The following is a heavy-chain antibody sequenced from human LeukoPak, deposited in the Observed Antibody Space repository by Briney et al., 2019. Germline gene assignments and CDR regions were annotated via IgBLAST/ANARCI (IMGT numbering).Heavy chain of an antibody. V-gene: IGHV4-31*03. CDR1: GGSISSGGYY. Sequence: PSETLSLTCTVSGGSISSGGYYWSWIRQHPGKGLEWIGYIYYSGSTYYNPSLKSRVTISVDTSKNQFSLKLSSVTAADTAVYYCARVRSIGDDSSGYFDPWGQGTLVTVSS. CDR3: ARVRSIGDDSSGYFDP. J-gene: IGHJ5*02. D-gene: IGHD3-22*01. CDR2: IYYSGST.